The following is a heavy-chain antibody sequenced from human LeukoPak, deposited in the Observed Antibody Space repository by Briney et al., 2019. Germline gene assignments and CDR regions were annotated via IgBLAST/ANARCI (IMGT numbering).Heavy chain of an antibody. Sequence: SETLSLTCAVYGGSFSGHYWTWIRQAPGKGLKWIGESTHTGSTNHNPSLKSRVTISVDTSKNQFSLKLTSVSAADTAVYHCARGRTGAAALDFWGPGTLVTVSS. V-gene: IGHV4-34*01. D-gene: IGHD2-2*01. CDR3: ARGRTGAAALDF. CDR1: GGSFSGHY. CDR2: STHTGST. J-gene: IGHJ4*02.